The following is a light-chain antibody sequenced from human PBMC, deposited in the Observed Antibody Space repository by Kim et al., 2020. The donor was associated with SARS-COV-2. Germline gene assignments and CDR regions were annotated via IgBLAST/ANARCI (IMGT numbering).Light chain of an antibody. V-gene: IGLV4-60*03. Sequence: SVNLTCTLRSGNGTYFIAWHQKQPGKAPRFLMKVEGSGSYNKGGGVPDRFSGSRSGADRYLIISNLHSEDEADYYCETWDSNIQVFGGGTQLTVL. CDR3: ETWDSNIQV. CDR1: SGNGTYF. J-gene: IGLJ3*02. CDR2: VEGSGSY.